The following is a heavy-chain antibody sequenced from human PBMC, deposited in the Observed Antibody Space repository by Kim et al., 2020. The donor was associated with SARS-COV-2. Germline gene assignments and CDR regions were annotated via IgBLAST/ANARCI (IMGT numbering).Heavy chain of an antibody. D-gene: IGHD1-26*01. V-gene: IGHV3-11*01. Sequence: RGHFTISRDNAKNSLYLHMNSLRAEDTAVYYCARDRGGSYWAYYYGMDVWGQGTTVTVSS. CDR3: ARDRGGSYWAYYYGMDV. J-gene: IGHJ6*02.